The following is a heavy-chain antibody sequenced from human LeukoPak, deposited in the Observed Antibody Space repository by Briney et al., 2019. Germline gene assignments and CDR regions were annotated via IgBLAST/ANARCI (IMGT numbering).Heavy chain of an antibody. V-gene: IGHV3-74*01. Sequence: GGSLRLSWAASGFTFSSYWMHWVRQAPGKGLVWVSRIYIDGRSTTYADSVKGRFTISRDNAKNTLYLQMNSLRAEDTAVYYCARAGYCSSTSCYSRDDAFDIWGQGTMVTVSS. CDR2: IYIDGRST. J-gene: IGHJ3*02. CDR1: GFTFSSYW. CDR3: ARAGYCSSTSCYSRDDAFDI. D-gene: IGHD2-2*02.